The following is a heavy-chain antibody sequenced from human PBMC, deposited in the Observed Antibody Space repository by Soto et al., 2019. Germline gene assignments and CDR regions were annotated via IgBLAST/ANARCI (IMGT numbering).Heavy chain of an antibody. Sequence: QVQLVQSGAEVKKPGSSVKVSCKASGGTFSSYAISWVRQAPGQGLEWMGGIIPLFGTANYAQEFQGRATITADESTSTAYMGLSRLRSEDTAVYYWARGEIVVVVAALGAFDYWVQGTLVTVSS. D-gene: IGHD2-15*01. J-gene: IGHJ4*02. CDR1: GGTFSSYA. CDR2: IIPLFGTA. CDR3: ARGEIVVVVAALGAFDY. V-gene: IGHV1-69*12.